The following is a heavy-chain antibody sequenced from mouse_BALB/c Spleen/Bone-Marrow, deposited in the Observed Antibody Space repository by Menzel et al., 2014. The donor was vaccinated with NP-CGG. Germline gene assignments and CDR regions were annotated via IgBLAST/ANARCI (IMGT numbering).Heavy chain of an antibody. CDR1: GFNIKDTY. V-gene: IGHV14-3*02. Sequence: VQLQQPGAELVKPGASVKLSCTASGFNIKDTYMHWVKQRPEQDLEWIGRIDPANGNTKYDPKFQGKATITADTSSNTAYLQLSSLTSEDTAVYYCARYGNYCYAMDYWGQGTSVTVSS. CDR3: ARYGNYCYAMDY. CDR2: IDPANGNT. D-gene: IGHD2-1*01. J-gene: IGHJ4*01.